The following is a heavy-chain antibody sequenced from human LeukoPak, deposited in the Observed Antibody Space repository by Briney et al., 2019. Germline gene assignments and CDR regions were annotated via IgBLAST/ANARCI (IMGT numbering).Heavy chain of an antibody. J-gene: IGHJ5*02. CDR3: ARMIAVAADNWFDP. CDR1: GYTFTGYY. D-gene: IGHD6-19*01. Sequence: ASVKVSCKASGYTFTGYYMHWVRQAPGQGLEWMGWINPNSGGTNYAQKFQGRVTMTRDTSISTAYMELSRLRSDDTAVYYCARMIAVAADNWFDPWGQGTLVTVSS. CDR2: INPNSGGT. V-gene: IGHV1-2*02.